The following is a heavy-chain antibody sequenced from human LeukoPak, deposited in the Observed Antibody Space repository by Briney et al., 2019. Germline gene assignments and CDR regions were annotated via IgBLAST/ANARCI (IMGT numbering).Heavy chain of an antibody. CDR1: GFTFRSYG. CDR2: ISYDGSDK. CDR3: AKDRCCNGGGCYYYYMDV. J-gene: IGHJ6*03. Sequence: GGSLRLSCAASGFTFRSYGIHWVRQAPGKGLEWVAVISYDGSDKYYADSVKGRFSISRDRSKNILYLQMNSLRAEDTAVYYCAKDRCCNGGGCYYYYMDVWGKGTTVTISS. D-gene: IGHD2-15*01. V-gene: IGHV3-30*04.